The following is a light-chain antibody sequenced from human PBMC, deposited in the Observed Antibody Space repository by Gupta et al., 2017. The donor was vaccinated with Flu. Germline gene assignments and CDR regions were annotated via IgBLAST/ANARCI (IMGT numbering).Light chain of an antibody. CDR3: SSYTSGSTFYV. V-gene: IGLV2-14*01. CDR1: SSDVGRSDY. J-gene: IGLJ1*01. Sequence: QSALTQPASVSGSPGQSITISCTGTSSDVGRSDYVSWYQQHPDKAPKLIIYDVTNRPSGVSSRFPGSKSGNTASLTISGLQAEDETDYYCSSYTSGSTFYVFGTGTKVTVL. CDR2: DVT.